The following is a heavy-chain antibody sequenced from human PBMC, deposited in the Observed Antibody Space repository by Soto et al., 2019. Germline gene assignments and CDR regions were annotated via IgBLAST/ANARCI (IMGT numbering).Heavy chain of an antibody. CDR3: VRTADSSYAEVFDY. Sequence: EVRLVESGGGLVKPGGSLRLSCAASGFTFSGHTMNWVRQAPGKGLEWVSSISSISTYIYYADSVRGRFTISRDNAKNSLYLQMNSLRAEDTAVYYCVRTADSSYAEVFDYWGQGTLVTVSS. V-gene: IGHV3-21*02. J-gene: IGHJ4*02. CDR1: GFTFSGHT. CDR2: ISSISTYI. D-gene: IGHD1-26*01.